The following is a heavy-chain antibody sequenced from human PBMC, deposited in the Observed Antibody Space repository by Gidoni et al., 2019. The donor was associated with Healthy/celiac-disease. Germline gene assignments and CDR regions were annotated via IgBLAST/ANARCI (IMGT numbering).Heavy chain of an antibody. J-gene: IGHJ4*02. D-gene: IGHD6-13*01. CDR2: IYHSGST. Sequence: QVQLQESGPGLVKPSETLSLTCTVSGYSISSGYYWGWIRQPPGKGLEWIGSIYHSGSTYYNPSLKSRVTISVDTSKNQFSLKLSSVTAADTAVYYCARVSENSSSWYVGPSDWGQGTLVTVSS. V-gene: IGHV4-38-2*02. CDR3: ARVSENSSSWYVGPSD. CDR1: GYSISSGYY.